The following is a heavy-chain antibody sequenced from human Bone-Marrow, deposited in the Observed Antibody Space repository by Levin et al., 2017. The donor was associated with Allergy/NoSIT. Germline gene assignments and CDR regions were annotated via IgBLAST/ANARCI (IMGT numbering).Heavy chain of an antibody. CDR3: ARSVAGLDY. CDR1: GESFSGYH. Sequence: ESLKISCAVYGESFSGYHWSWIRQPPGKGLEWIGEINHSGSTNYNPSLKSRVTISIDTSKNQFSLKLSSVTAADTAVYYCARSVAGLDYWGQGTLVTVSS. D-gene: IGHD6-19*01. CDR2: INHSGST. J-gene: IGHJ4*02. V-gene: IGHV4-34*01.